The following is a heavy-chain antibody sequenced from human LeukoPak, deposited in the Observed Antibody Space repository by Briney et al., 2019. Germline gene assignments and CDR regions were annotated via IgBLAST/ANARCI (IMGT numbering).Heavy chain of an antibody. J-gene: IGHJ4*02. Sequence: PGGSLRLSCAASGFTLSSHWMCWVRQAPGKGLEWVANIKPDGSAKYYVDSVKGRFTISRDNAKNTLYLQMDGLRAENTALYYCARDHQWSSDYWGQRALVTVSS. CDR3: ARDHQWSSDY. CDR2: IKPDGSAK. D-gene: IGHD3-3*01. CDR1: GFTLSSHW. V-gene: IGHV3-7*01.